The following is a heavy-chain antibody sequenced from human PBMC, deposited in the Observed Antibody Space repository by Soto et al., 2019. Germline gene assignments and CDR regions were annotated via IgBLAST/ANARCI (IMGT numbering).Heavy chain of an antibody. V-gene: IGHV4-30-2*01. J-gene: IGHJ4*02. CDR2: IYHSGST. CDR3: ARVHDY. CDR1: GGSISSGGYS. Sequence: SETLSLTCAVSGGSISSGGYSWSWIRQPPGKGLEWIAYIYHSGSTYYNPSLKSRVTISVDRSKNQFSLKLSSVTAADTAVYYCARVHDYWGQGTLVTVSS.